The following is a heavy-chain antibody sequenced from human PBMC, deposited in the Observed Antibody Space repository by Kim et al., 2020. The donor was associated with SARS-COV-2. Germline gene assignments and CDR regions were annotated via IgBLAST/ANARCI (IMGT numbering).Heavy chain of an antibody. Sequence: SETLSLTCTVSGGSISSHYWSWIRQPPGKGLEWIGYISYTGSTNYNPSLKSRVTISVDTSKNQFSLKLSSVTAADTAVYYCARANYYDSSGYPNPTFDYWGQGALVTVSS. CDR3: ARANYYDSSGYPNPTFDY. CDR1: GGSISSHY. D-gene: IGHD3-22*01. V-gene: IGHV4-59*11. CDR2: ISYTGST. J-gene: IGHJ4*02.